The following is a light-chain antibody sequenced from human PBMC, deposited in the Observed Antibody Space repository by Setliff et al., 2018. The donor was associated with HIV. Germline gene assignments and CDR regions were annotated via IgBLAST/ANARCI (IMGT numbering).Light chain of an antibody. CDR2: DVI. V-gene: IGLV2-14*04. CDR1: SSDVGGYYS. J-gene: IGLJ1*01. Sequence: GSPGQSITISCTGISSDVGGYYSVSWYQQHPGKAPKLMIYDVINRPSGVSNRFSGSRSGNTASLTISGLQVEDEADYYCSSYTTSSTGYVFGPGTKVTVL. CDR3: SSYTTSSTGYV.